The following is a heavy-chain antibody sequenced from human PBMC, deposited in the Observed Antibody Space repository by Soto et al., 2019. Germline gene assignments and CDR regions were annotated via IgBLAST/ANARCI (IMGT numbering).Heavy chain of an antibody. CDR3: AREYYYDSSGYLTTPSYGMDV. CDR1: GGSISTSDYY. CDR2: IYYSGSA. D-gene: IGHD3-22*01. J-gene: IGHJ6*02. Sequence: SETLSLTCTVSGGSISTSDYYWGWIRQPPGKGLEWIGNIYYSGSASYNPSLKSRVAISIDTSKNQFSLKLSSVTAADTAVYYCAREYYYDSSGYLTTPSYGMDVWGQGTTVTVSS. V-gene: IGHV4-39*02.